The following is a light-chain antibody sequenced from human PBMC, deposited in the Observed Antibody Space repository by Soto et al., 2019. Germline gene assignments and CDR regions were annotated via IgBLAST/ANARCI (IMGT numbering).Light chain of an antibody. V-gene: IGLV1-40*01. CDR3: QSYDSSLSGYV. J-gene: IGLJ1*01. CDR2: INR. Sequence: QSVLTQPPSVSGAPGQRVTISCTGSSSNIGAGYDVHWYQQLPGTAPKLLIYINRNRPSGVPDRFSGSKSGTSASLAINGLQAEDEADYYCQSYDSSLSGYVFGTGTKLTVL. CDR1: SSNIGAGYD.